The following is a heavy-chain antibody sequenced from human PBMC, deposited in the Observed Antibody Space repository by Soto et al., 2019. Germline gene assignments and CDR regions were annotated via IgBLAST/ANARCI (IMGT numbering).Heavy chain of an antibody. D-gene: IGHD3-3*01. CDR2: ISSSSSYT. CDR3: ARGFTIFGVVKRDWFDP. CDR1: GFTFSDYY. Sequence: GGSLRLSCAASGFTFSDYYMSWIRQAPGKGLEWVSYISSSSSYTNYADPVKGRFTISRDNAKNSLYLQMNSLRAEDTAVYYCARGFTIFGVVKRDWFDPWGQGTLVTVSS. V-gene: IGHV3-11*06. J-gene: IGHJ5*02.